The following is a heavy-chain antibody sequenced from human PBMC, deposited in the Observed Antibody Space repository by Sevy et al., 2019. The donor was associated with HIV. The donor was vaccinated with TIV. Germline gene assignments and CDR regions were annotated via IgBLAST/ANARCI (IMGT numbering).Heavy chain of an antibody. CDR1: GFSFSKYG. V-gene: IGHV3-33*01. CDR3: VRGADDDDRGGANCDS. Sequence: GGSLRLSCAASGFSFSKYGMHWVRQAPGKGLEWVALIWYDGSNEYHEVSVKGRFTISRDNSNNTLYLQVNSLRAEDTAGYYCVRGADDDDRGGANCDSWGQRTLVTVSS. CDR2: IWYDGSNE. D-gene: IGHD1-26*01. J-gene: IGHJ4*02.